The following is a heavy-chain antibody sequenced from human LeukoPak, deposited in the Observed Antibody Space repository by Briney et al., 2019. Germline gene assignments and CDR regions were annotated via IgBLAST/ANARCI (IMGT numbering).Heavy chain of an antibody. CDR1: GFTFSRYA. J-gene: IGHJ5*02. CDR3: AKENVAAASPDNWFDP. Sequence: TGGSLRLSCAVSGFTFSRYAMSWARPAPGKGRECGLDISGSGGTTYSADSVKGRFTISRDNSKKTMYLQMNRLRAEDAAVYYCAKENVAAASPDNWFDPGGQGTLVTVSS. D-gene: IGHD2-2*01. V-gene: IGHV3-23*01. CDR2: ISGSGGTT.